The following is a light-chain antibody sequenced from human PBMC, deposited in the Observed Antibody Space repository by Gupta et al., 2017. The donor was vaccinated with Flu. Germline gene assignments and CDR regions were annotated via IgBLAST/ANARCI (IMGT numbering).Light chain of an antibody. Sequence: EIVLTQSPATLSLSPGERATLSCRASQDIGNYLAWYQQKPGQSPRLLIYDASNRATGIPARFSGGGSETDFTLTISTLEPEDFAVYYCQQRSTWPPALTFGGGTKVEIK. CDR3: QQRSTWPPALT. V-gene: IGKV3-11*01. J-gene: IGKJ4*01. CDR2: DAS. CDR1: QDIGNY.